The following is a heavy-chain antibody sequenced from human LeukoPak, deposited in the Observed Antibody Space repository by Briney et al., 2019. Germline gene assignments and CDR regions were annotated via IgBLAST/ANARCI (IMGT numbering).Heavy chain of an antibody. CDR1: GLTFSDYY. J-gene: IGHJ4*02. V-gene: IGHV4-59*01. CDR2: IYYTGST. D-gene: IGHD3-16*02. CDR3: ARNLVPDY. Sequence: GSLRLSCAASGLTFSDYYMSWIRQAPGKGLEWIGYIYYTGSTNHNPSLKSRVTISVDTSKNQFSLKLSSVTAADTAVYYCARNLVPDYWGQGILVTVSS.